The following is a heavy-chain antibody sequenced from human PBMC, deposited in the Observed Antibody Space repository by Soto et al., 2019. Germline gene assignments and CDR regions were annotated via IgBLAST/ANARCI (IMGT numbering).Heavy chain of an antibody. V-gene: IGHV3-23*01. J-gene: IGHJ6*03. CDR3: VKYWRYCTGATCYYFYYVDA. CDR2: ISGSSGGI. CDR1: GFTFGSYV. Sequence: EVQLLESGGGLVQPGGSLGLSCAASGFTFGSYVMTWVLQAPGKGLEWVSSISGSSGGIYYADSVRGRFTVSRDNSKNMMYLQMSRLRAEDWAVYHCVKYWRYCTGATCYYFYYVDAWGKGTAVTVSS. D-gene: IGHD2-8*02.